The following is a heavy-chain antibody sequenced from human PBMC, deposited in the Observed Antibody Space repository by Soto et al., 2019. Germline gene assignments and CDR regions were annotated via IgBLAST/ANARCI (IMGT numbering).Heavy chain of an antibody. CDR1: GGSISSGDYY. CDR3: ARWWSGSRQGFDP. Sequence: QVQLQESGPGLVKPSQTLSLTCTVSGGSISSGDYYWSWIRQHPGKGLEWIGYIYYSGSTYYNPSLKSRVTISVDTSKNQVALQLSSVTAADTAVYYCARWWSGSRQGFDPWGQGNLVTVSS. J-gene: IGHJ5*02. V-gene: IGHV4-31*03. CDR2: IYYSGST. D-gene: IGHD3-3*01.